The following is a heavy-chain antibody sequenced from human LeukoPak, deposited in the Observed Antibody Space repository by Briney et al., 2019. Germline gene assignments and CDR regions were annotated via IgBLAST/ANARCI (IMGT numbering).Heavy chain of an antibody. Sequence: SETLSLTCTVSGGSISSSSYYWGWIRQPPGKGLEWIGYIYHSGSTYYNPSLKSRVTISVDRSENQFSLKLSSVTAADTAVYYCARVRQLVSDYWGQGTLVTVSS. J-gene: IGHJ4*02. CDR2: IYHSGST. CDR3: ARVRQLVSDY. CDR1: GGSISSSSYY. V-gene: IGHV4-30-2*01. D-gene: IGHD6-13*01.